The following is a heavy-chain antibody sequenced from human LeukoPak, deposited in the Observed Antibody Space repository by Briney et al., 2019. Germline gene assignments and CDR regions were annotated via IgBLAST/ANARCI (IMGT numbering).Heavy chain of an antibody. J-gene: IGHJ4*02. D-gene: IGHD6-19*01. CDR3: ARSPEIVSGWYMVDY. V-gene: IGHV4-38-2*02. CDR2: IYYSGST. CDR1: GYSISSGYY. Sequence: PSQTLSLTCTVSGYSISSGYYWGWIRQPPGKGLEWIGSIYYSGSTYYNPSLKSRVTISVDTSKNQFSLKLSSVTAADTAVYYCARSPEIVSGWYMVDYWGQGTLVTVSS.